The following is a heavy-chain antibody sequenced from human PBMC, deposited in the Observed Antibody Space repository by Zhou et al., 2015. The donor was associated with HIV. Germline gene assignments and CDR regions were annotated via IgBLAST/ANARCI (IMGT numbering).Heavy chain of an antibody. CDR3: AWELPNAFDI. CDR2: IIPIIGRA. D-gene: IGHD1-26*01. CDR1: GGIFSNYL. J-gene: IGHJ3*02. V-gene: IGHV1-69*01. Sequence: QVQLVQSGAEVQKPGSSVKVSCKASGGIFSNYLISWVRQAPGQGLEWMGGIIPIIGRANYAQDRVTITADETTRTVYMELSSLRSEDTAVYYCAWELPNAFDIWGQGTMVTVSS.